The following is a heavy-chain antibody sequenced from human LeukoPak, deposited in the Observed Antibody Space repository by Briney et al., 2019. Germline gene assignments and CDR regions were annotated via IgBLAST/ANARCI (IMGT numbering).Heavy chain of an antibody. CDR3: AKDRWRGLPDY. D-gene: IGHD3-3*01. V-gene: IGHV3-30*02. CDR2: IRYDGSNK. J-gene: IGHJ4*02. CDR1: GFTFSSYG. Sequence: GGSLRLSCAASGFTFSSYGMHWVRQAPGKGLEWVAFIRYDGSNKYYADSVKGRFTISRDNSKNTLYPQMNSLRAEDTAVYYCAKDRWRGLPDYWGQGTLVTVSS.